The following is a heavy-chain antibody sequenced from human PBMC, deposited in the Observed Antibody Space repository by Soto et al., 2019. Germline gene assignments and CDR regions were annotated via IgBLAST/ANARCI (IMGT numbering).Heavy chain of an antibody. CDR2: ISEGSSTI. V-gene: IGHV3-48*02. CDR1: GFAFNNYN. D-gene: IGHD6-13*01. Sequence: GGSLRLSCAASGFAFNNYNMNWVRQAPGKGLEWVSYISEGSSTIYYAHSMKGRFTISRDNDNNSLYLQMNSLRDEDTAVYYCARNHYTSGWYRVPDGFDVWGQGTMVTVSS. J-gene: IGHJ3*01. CDR3: ARNHYTSGWYRVPDGFDV.